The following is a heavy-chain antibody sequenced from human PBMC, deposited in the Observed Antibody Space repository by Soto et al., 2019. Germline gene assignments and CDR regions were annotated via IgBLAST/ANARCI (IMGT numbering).Heavy chain of an antibody. J-gene: IGHJ6*02. CDR2: VNPNSGNT. V-gene: IGHV1-8*01. CDR3: ARGLEFYYYYYGMDV. CDR1: GYTFTSYD. D-gene: IGHD3-10*01. Sequence: EASVKVSCKASGYTFTSYDINWVRQATGQGLEWMGWVNPNSGNTGYAQKFQGRVTMTRNTSISTAYMELSSLRSEDTAVYYCARGLEFYYYYYGMDVWGQGTTVTVSS.